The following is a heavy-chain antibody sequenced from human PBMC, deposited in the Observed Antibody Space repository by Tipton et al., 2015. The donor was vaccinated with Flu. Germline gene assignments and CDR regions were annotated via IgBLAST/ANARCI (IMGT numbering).Heavy chain of an antibody. CDR1: GDSISRGSYY. J-gene: IGHJ6*02. Sequence: TLSLTCTVSGDSISRGSYYYNWVRQPAGEGLEWIGRIYTNTNTNYNASLKSRVTISIDRSKNQFSLRLTSVTAADTAVYYCARHRTTDPNYYSGMDVWGQGTTVTVSS. D-gene: IGHD1-7*01. V-gene: IGHV4-61*02. CDR3: ARHRTTDPNYYSGMDV. CDR2: IYTNTNT.